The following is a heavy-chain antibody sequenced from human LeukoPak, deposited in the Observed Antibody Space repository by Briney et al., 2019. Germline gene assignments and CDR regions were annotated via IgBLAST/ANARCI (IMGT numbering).Heavy chain of an antibody. CDR3: ARDSYYYDSSGHYRLDY. V-gene: IGHV4-59*02. CDR2: IYYSGST. D-gene: IGHD3-22*01. Sequence: PSETLSLTCNIYSGSVSSYYWSWIRQPPGKGLEWIGYIYYSGSTNYNPSLKSRVTISVDTSKNQFSLKLSSVTAADTAVYYCARDSYYYDSSGHYRLDYWGQGTLVTVSS. CDR1: SGSVSSYY. J-gene: IGHJ4*02.